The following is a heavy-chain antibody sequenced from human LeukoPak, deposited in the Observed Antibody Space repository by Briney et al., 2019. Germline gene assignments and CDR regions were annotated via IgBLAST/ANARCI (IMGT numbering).Heavy chain of an antibody. CDR1: GGTFSSYA. J-gene: IGHJ4*02. CDR2: IIPIFGTA. CDR3: AASVGANTRRTYFDY. Sequence: SVKVSCKASGGTFSSYAISWVRQAPGQGLEWMGGIIPIFGTANYAQKFQGRVTITADKSTSTAYMELSSLRSEDTAVYYCAASVGANTRRTYFDYWGQGTLVTVSS. V-gene: IGHV1-69*06. D-gene: IGHD1-26*01.